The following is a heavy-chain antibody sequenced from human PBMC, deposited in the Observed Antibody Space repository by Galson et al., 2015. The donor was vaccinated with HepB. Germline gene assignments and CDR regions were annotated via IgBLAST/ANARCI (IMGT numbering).Heavy chain of an antibody. V-gene: IGHV3-73*01. D-gene: IGHD6-19*01. Sequence: SLRLSCAASGFTFSGSAILWVRQASGKGPECVGRIGSKATNYATSCVPSMKGRFTISRDDSRTMAYLHMRRLKSEDTAVYYYIRLGDFSGYSSRWGQGTLVTVSS. CDR1: GFTFSGSA. CDR2: IGSKATNYAT. CDR3: IRLGDFSGYSSR. J-gene: IGHJ4*02.